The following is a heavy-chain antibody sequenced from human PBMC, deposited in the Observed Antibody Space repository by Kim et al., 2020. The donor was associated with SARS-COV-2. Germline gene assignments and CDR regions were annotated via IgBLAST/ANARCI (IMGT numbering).Heavy chain of an antibody. Sequence: SETLSLTCAVYGGSFSGYYWSWIRQPPGKGLEWIGEINHSGSTNYNPSLKSRVTISVDTSKNQFSLKLSSVTAADTAVYYCARGPHGYPNAFDIWGQGTIVTVSS. J-gene: IGHJ3*02. V-gene: IGHV4-34*01. CDR3: ARGPHGYPNAFDI. CDR1: GGSFSGYY. CDR2: INHSGST. D-gene: IGHD5-18*01.